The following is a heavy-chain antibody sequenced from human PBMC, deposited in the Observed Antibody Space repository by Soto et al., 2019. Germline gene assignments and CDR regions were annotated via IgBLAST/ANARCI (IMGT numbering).Heavy chain of an antibody. CDR2: FDPEDGET. Sequence: QAPGKGLEWMGGFDPEDGETIYAQKFQGRVTMTEDTSTDTAYMELSSLRSEDTAVYYCATVGSGSYLYYYYYGMDVWGQGTTVTVSS. CDR3: ATVGSGSYLYYYYYGMDV. J-gene: IGHJ6*02. V-gene: IGHV1-24*01. D-gene: IGHD1-26*01.